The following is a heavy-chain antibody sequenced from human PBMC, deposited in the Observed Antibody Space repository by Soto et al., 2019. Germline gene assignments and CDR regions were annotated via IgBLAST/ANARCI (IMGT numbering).Heavy chain of an antibody. CDR2: INADGTST. J-gene: IGHJ4*02. CDR3: VKVLARGVGVPRFYFDS. Sequence: LRLSCAASGFTFSNSWMHWVRQVSGKGLEWVSRINADGTSTSYADSVKGRFTISRDNAKNTLYLHVNSLRAEDTAVYYCVKVLARGVGVPRFYFDSWGQGALVTVSS. CDR1: GFTFSNSW. D-gene: IGHD2-2*01. V-gene: IGHV3-74*01.